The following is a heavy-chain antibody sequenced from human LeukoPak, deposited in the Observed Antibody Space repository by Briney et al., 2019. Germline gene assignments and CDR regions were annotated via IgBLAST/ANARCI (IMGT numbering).Heavy chain of an antibody. D-gene: IGHD4-17*01. J-gene: IGHJ4*02. Sequence: MGRINPNSGGTNYAQKFQGRVTMTRDTSISTAYMELSRLRSDDTAVYYCARRGYGDYVDYWGQGTLVTVSS. CDR3: ARRGYGDYVDY. CDR2: INPNSGGT. V-gene: IGHV1-2*06.